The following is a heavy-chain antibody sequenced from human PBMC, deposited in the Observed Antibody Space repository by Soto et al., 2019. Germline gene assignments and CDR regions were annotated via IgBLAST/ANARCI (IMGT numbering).Heavy chain of an antibody. CDR3: AEKGGAAGTGGNYIDH. V-gene: IGHV3-23*01. Sequence: EVQLLESGGGLVQPGGSLRLSCAASGFTFTTYAMRWVRQAPGKGLEWVSTITSGGSTYYAASVKGRLTISRDNSKNTLYLQMNSLRAEDTAGYYCAEKGGAAGTGGNYIDHWGQGTLVTVSS. CDR2: ITSGGST. D-gene: IGHD6-13*01. J-gene: IGHJ4*02. CDR1: GFTFTTYA.